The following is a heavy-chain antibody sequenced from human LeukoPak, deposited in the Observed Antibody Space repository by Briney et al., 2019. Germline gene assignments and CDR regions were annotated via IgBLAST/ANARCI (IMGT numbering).Heavy chain of an antibody. CDR1: GYTFSSYW. CDR2: IYPGDSDT. Sequence: GESLRISCKGPGYTFSSYWIGWVRQMPGKGLEWMGIIYPGDSDTRYSPSLQGQVTISVDTSIGTAYLQWSSLKASDTAIYYCARQNDFRLDYWGQGTLVTVSS. D-gene: IGHD3-3*01. V-gene: IGHV5-51*01. CDR3: ARQNDFRLDY. J-gene: IGHJ4*02.